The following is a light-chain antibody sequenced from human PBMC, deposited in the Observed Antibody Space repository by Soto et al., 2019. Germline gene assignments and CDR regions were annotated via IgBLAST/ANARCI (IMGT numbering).Light chain of an antibody. Sequence: DIQMTQSPSSLSASVGDRVTITCRASQGISNYLAWYQQKPGKVPKVLIYGVSIRATGIPARFSGSGSGTDFTLTISSLEAEDFAVYYCQQRSDWPPTFGQGTKVDIK. J-gene: IGKJ1*01. V-gene: IGKV1-NL1*01. CDR1: QGISNY. CDR3: QQRSDWPPT. CDR2: GVS.